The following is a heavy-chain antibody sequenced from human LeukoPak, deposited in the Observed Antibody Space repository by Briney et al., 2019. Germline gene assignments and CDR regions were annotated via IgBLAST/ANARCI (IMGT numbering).Heavy chain of an antibody. CDR3: AKLGARTVTTSPDY. D-gene: IGHD4-17*01. V-gene: IGHV3-23*01. CDR2: ISGSGGST. CDR1: GFTLSSYA. Sequence: GGSLRLSCAASGFTLSSYAMSWVRQAPGKGLEWVSAISGSGGSTYYADFVKGRFTVSRDNSKNTLYLQMNSLRAEDTAVYYCAKLGARTVTTSPDYRGQGTLVTVSS. J-gene: IGHJ4*02.